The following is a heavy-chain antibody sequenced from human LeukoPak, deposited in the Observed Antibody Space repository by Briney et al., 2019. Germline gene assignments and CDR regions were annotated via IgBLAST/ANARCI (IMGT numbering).Heavy chain of an antibody. CDR1: GGSISSYY. Sequence: SETLSLTCTVSGGSISSYYWSWIRQPPGKGLEWIGYIYYSGSTNYSPSLKSRVTISVDTSKNQFSLKLSSVTAADTAVYYCARRAGGGNYFDYWGQGTLVTVSS. J-gene: IGHJ4*02. D-gene: IGHD3-16*01. V-gene: IGHV4-59*08. CDR2: IYYSGST. CDR3: ARRAGGGNYFDY.